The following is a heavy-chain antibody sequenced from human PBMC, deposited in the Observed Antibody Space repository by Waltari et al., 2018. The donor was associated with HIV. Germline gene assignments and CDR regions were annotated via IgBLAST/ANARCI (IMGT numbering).Heavy chain of an antibody. J-gene: IGHJ5*02. CDR3: ARDLGYSGYETNWFDP. V-gene: IGHV1-2*02. D-gene: IGHD5-12*01. CDR1: GYTFTGYY. Sequence: QVQLVQSGAEVKKPGASVKVSCKASGYTFTGYYMHWVRQAPGQGLEWKGGINPKGGGTNYAKKFQGRVTMTRDTSISTAYMELSRLGSDDTAVYYCARDLGYSGYETNWFDPWGQGTLVTVSS. CDR2: INPKGGGT.